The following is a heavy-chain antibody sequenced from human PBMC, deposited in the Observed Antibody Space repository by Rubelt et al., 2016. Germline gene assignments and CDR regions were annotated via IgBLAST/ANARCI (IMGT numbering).Heavy chain of an antibody. CDR3: ARDLWDWDYYYYMDV. CDR2: ISGSGGST. J-gene: IGHJ6*03. Sequence: GKGLEWVSAISGSGGSTYYADSVKGRFTISRDNSKNTLYLQMNSLRAEDTAVYYCARDLWDWDYYYYMDVWGKGTTVTVSS. D-gene: IGHD3-16*01. V-gene: IGHV3-23*01.